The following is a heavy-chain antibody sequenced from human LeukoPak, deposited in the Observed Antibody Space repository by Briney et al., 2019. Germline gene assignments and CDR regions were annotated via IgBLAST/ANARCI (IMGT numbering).Heavy chain of an antibody. J-gene: IGHJ6*04. CDR2: IYYSGST. Sequence: SETLSLTCTVSGGSISSYYWSWIRQPPGKGLEWIGYIYYSGSTNYNPSLKSRVTISVDTSKNQFSLKLSSVTAADTAVYYCAIPTLRFFACFLSTPLTSVMDVWGKGPTVPVSS. D-gene: IGHD3-9*01. CDR3: AIPTLRFFACFLSTPLTSVMDV. V-gene: IGHV4-59*01. CDR1: GGSISSYY.